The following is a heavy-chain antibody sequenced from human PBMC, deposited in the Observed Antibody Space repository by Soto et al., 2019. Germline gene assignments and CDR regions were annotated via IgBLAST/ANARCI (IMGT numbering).Heavy chain of an antibody. V-gene: IGHV3-30-3*01. CDR2: ISYDGSNK. CDR1: GFTFSSYA. J-gene: IGHJ6*01. Sequence: VQLLESGGGLVQPGGSLRLSCAASGFTFSSYAMSWVRQAPGKGLEWVAVISYDGSNKYYADSVKGRFTISRDNSKNTLYLQMNSLRAEDTAVYYCASLCSSTSYYYYYGMDVW. D-gene: IGHD2-2*01. CDR3: ASLCSSTSYYYYYGMDV.